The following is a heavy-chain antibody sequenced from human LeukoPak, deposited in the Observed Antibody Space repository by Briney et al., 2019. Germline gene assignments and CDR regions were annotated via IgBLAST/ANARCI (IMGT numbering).Heavy chain of an antibody. Sequence: SETLSLTCTVSGGSINSYYWTWIQQPPGRGLEWLGYIYYSGSTYYNPSLKSRITMSLDKSKSQFSLKLNSVTAADTAVYYCARPLEMATIGGGLDYWGQGTLVTVSS. J-gene: IGHJ4*02. V-gene: IGHV4-59*01. D-gene: IGHD5-24*01. CDR2: IYYSGST. CDR3: ARPLEMATIGGGLDY. CDR1: GGSINSYY.